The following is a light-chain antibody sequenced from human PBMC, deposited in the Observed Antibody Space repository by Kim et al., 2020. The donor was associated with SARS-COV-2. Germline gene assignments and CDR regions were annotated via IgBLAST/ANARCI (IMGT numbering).Light chain of an antibody. Sequence: PPGEKATLSCRASRCVTSNYLAWYQQKPGQAPRLLIYIASSRATGIPDRFSGSGSGTEFTLTISRLEPEDFAVYYCHQYGSPPSTFGQGTRLEIK. CDR1: RCVTSNY. V-gene: IGKV3-20*01. J-gene: IGKJ5*01. CDR2: IAS. CDR3: HQYGSPPST.